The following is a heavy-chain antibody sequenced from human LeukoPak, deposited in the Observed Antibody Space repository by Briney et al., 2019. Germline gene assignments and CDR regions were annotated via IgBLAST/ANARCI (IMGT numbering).Heavy chain of an antibody. Sequence: GGSLRLSCAASGFTFSSYAMSWVRQAPGKGLEWVSAIGGSGGSTYYADSVKGRFTISRDNSKNTLYLQMNSLRAEDTAVYYCAPSNRLGDAFDIWGQGTMVTVSS. J-gene: IGHJ3*02. CDR3: APSNRLGDAFDI. CDR2: IGGSGGST. D-gene: IGHD3-16*02. CDR1: GFTFSSYA. V-gene: IGHV3-23*01.